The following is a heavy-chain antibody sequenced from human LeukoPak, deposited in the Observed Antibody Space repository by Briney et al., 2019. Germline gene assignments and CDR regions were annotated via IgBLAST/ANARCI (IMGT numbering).Heavy chain of an antibody. D-gene: IGHD3-3*01. CDR2: IYYSGST. CDR1: GGSISSYY. Sequence: SETLSLTCTVSGGSISSYYWSWIRQPPGKGLEWIGYIYYSGSTNYNPSLKSRVTISVDTSKNQFSLKLSSVTAADTAVYYCASVYYDFWSGHRTNYYMDVWGKGTTVTVSS. J-gene: IGHJ6*03. V-gene: IGHV4-59*01. CDR3: ASVYYDFWSGHRTNYYMDV.